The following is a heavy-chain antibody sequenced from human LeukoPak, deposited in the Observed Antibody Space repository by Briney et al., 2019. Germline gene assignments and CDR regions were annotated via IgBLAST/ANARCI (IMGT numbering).Heavy chain of an antibody. V-gene: IGHV3-30*04. CDR2: ISYDGSNK. J-gene: IGHJ4*02. D-gene: IGHD4-17*01. CDR3: ARADNPEYGHYVLDY. Sequence: PGRSLRLSCAASGFTFSSYAMHWVRQAPGKGLEWVAVISYDGSNKYYVDSVKGRFTISRDNSKNTLYLQMNSLRAEDTAVYYCARADNPEYGHYVLDYWGQGTLVTVSS. CDR1: GFTFSSYA.